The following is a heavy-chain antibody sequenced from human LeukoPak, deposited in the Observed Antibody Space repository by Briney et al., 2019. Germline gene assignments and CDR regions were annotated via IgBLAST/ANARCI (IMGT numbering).Heavy chain of an antibody. Sequence: SETLSLTCTVSGGSISSHYWSWIRQPPGKGLEWIGYIYYSGSTNYNPSLKSRVTISVDTSKNQFSLKLSSVTAADTAVYHCARQLVGIFDYWGQGTLVTVSS. D-gene: IGHD2-15*01. CDR3: ARQLVGIFDY. V-gene: IGHV4-59*08. CDR2: IYYSGST. J-gene: IGHJ4*02. CDR1: GGSISSHY.